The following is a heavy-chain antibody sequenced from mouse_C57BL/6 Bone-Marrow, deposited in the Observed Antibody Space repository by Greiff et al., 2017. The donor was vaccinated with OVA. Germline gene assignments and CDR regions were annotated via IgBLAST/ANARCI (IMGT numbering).Heavy chain of an antibody. CDR2: IYWDDDK. V-gene: IGHV8-12*01. Sequence: QVTLKESGPGILQSSQTLSLTCSFSGFSLSTSGMGVSWIRQPSGKGLEWLAHIYWDDDKRYNPSLKSRLTISKATSRNQVFLKITSVDTADTATYYCARRVGSQRGYYYAMDYWGQGTSVTVSS. CDR3: ARRVGSQRGYYYAMDY. CDR1: GFSLSTSGMG. J-gene: IGHJ4*01.